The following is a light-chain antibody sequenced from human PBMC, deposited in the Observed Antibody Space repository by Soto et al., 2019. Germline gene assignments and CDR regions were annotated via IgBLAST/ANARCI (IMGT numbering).Light chain of an antibody. CDR1: SSDVGSYNL. CDR2: EVS. J-gene: IGLJ1*01. CDR3: CSYAGSSTPPDV. Sequence: QSVLTQPASVSASPGQTITISCPGTSSDVGSYNLLSWYQQHPGKDPKLMIYEVSKRPSGVSNRFSGSKSGNTASLTISGLQAEVEADYYCCSYAGSSTPPDVFGTGTKVTVL. V-gene: IGLV2-23*02.